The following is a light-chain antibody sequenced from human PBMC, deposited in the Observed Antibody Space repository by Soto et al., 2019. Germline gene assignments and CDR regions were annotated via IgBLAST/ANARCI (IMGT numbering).Light chain of an antibody. Sequence: DIVLTQTPLSSPVTLGQPASISCRSSQSLVYSDGNTYLSWLQQRPGHPPRLLIYQVSNRFSGVPERFSGSGAGTECTLNISRVEAEDVGVYYCVQFSQSPRPFGQGTKVEIK. CDR2: QVS. CDR1: QSLVYSDGNTY. CDR3: VQFSQSPRP. J-gene: IGKJ1*01. V-gene: IGKV2-24*01.